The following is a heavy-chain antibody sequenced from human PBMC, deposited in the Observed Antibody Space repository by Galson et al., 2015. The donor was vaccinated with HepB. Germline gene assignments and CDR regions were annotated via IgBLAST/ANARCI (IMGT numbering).Heavy chain of an antibody. V-gene: IGHV3-33*01. CDR1: GFTFSSYG. CDR2: IWYDGSNK. J-gene: IGHJ6*03. CDR3: ARARKNYYYYMDV. Sequence: SLRLSCAASGFTFSSYGMHWVRQAPGKGLEWVAVIWYDGSNKYYADSVKGRFTISRDNSKNTLYLQMNSLRAEDTAVYYCARARKNYYYYMDVWGKGTTVTVSS.